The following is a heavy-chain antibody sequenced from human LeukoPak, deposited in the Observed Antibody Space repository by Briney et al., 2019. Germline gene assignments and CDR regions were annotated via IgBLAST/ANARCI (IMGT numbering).Heavy chain of an antibody. Sequence: GGSLRLSCAASGFTFDDSVMSWVRQAPGKGLEWVSVIYTGGSTYYADSVKGRFTISRDNSKNTLYLQLNSLRAEDTAVYYCARDVKGYYYYMDVWGKGTTVTISS. CDR2: IYTGGST. V-gene: IGHV3-66*01. CDR3: ARDVKGYYYYMDV. CDR1: GFTFDDSV. J-gene: IGHJ6*03.